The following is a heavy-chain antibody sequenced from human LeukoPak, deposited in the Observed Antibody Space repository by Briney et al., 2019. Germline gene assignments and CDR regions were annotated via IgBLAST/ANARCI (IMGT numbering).Heavy chain of an antibody. D-gene: IGHD4-11*01. J-gene: IGHJ4*02. V-gene: IGHV1-18*01. CDR1: GYTFTSYG. Sequence: ASVKVSCKASGYTFTSYGISWVRQAPGQGLEWMGWISAYSGNTNYAQKLQDRVTMTTDTSTSTAYMELRSLRSDDTAVYFCARDLSTVTTGTFVYWGQGTLVTVSS. CDR3: ARDLSTVTTGTFVY. CDR2: ISAYSGNT.